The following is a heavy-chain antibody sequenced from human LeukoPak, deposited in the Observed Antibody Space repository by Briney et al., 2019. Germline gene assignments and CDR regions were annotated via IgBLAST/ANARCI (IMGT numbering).Heavy chain of an antibody. Sequence: GGSLRLSCAASGFTFSRYAMHWVRQAAGKGLEGVAVVSYDGSNKYYADSVKGRFTISRDNSKNTLYLQMNSLRAEDTAVYYCARGCWRLVRGAASFESWGQGTLVTVSS. CDR2: VSYDGSNK. D-gene: IGHD3-10*01. CDR3: ARGCWRLVRGAASFES. J-gene: IGHJ4*02. CDR1: GFTFSRYA. V-gene: IGHV3-30-3*01.